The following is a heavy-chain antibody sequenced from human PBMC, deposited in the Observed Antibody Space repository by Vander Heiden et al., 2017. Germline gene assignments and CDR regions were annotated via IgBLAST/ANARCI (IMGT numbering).Heavy chain of an antibody. CDR3: ARRVVGAPRAFDI. CDR2: IGTSSSNI. D-gene: IGHD1-26*01. J-gene: IGHJ3*02. CDR1: GFTFSAYS. V-gene: IGHV3-48*01. Sequence: EVQLVESGGGLVQLGGSLIRACSASGFTFSAYSMNWVRQAPGKGLEWVSYIGTSSSNIYYADSVKGRFTISRDNAKNSLYLQMNSLRAEDTAVYYCARRVVGAPRAFDIWGQGTMVTVSS.